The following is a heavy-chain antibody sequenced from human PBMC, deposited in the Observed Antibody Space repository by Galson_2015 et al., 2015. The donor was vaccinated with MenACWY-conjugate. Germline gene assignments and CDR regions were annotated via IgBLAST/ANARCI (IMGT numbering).Heavy chain of an antibody. V-gene: IGHV3-23*01. CDR3: AKAAYTRSWYQDAFDY. CDR1: GFTFNSYS. J-gene: IGHJ4*02. D-gene: IGHD6-13*01. CDR2: ITGSGGST. Sequence: SLRLSCAASGFTFNSYSMNWVRQAPEKGLEWVSTITGSGGSTYYADSLKGRFTISRDNSKNTLYLQMNSLRAEDTAVYYCAKAAYTRSWYQDAFDYWGQGSLVTVSS.